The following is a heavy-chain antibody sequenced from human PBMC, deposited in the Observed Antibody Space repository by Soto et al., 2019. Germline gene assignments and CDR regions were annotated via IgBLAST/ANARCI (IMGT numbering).Heavy chain of an antibody. V-gene: IGHV3-33*01. J-gene: IGHJ4*02. Sequence: GGSLRLSCAASGFTFSNYGMHWVRQAPGKGLEWVAVIWYDGSNKYYADSVKGRFTISRDNSKNTLYLQMNSLRAEDTAVYYWARNGITGTGAKYYFDYWGQGTLVTVSS. CDR2: IWYDGSNK. CDR3: ARNGITGTGAKYYFDY. D-gene: IGHD1-20*01. CDR1: GFTFSNYG.